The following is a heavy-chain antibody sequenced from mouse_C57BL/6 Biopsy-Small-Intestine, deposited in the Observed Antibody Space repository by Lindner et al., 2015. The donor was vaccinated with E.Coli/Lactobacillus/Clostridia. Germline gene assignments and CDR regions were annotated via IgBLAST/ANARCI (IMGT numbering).Heavy chain of an antibody. CDR3: THYYGSSYVGYAMDY. J-gene: IGHJ4*01. CDR2: IDPEDGDT. Sequence: VQLQESGAELVRPGASVKLSCTASGFNIKDYYMHWVKQRPEQGLEWIGRIDPEDGDTEYAPKFQGKATMTADTSSNTAYLQLSSLTSEDIAVYYCTHYYGSSYVGYAMDYWGQGTSVTVSS. D-gene: IGHD1-1*01. V-gene: IGHV14-1*01. CDR1: GFNIKDYY.